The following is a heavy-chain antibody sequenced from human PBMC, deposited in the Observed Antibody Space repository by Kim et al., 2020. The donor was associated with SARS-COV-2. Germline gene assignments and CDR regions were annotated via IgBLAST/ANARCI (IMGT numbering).Heavy chain of an antibody. CDR2: ISPDGSVT. V-gene: IGHV3-74*01. CDR1: GFSSSSYW. Sequence: GGSLRLSCVASGFSSSSYWINWVRQPPGKGLEWVSRISPDGSVTHYADSVKGRLTMSRDSAENTLYLQMNSLSAEDMAVYYCARGMFRAGFDVWGQGTTVSVSS. J-gene: IGHJ6*02. CDR3: ARGMFRAGFDV. D-gene: IGHD3-10*02.